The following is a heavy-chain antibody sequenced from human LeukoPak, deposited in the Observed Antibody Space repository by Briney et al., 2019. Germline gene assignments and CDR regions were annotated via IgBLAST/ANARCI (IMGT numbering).Heavy chain of an antibody. CDR1: GYSFTSNW. J-gene: IGHJ3*02. CDR2: IYPGDSDT. D-gene: IGHD5-18*01. V-gene: IGHV5-51*01. Sequence: PGESLKISCKGSGYSFTSNWIGWARQMPGKGLEWMETIYPGDSDTTYSPSFQGQVSISVDKSIDTAVLHWSSLKASDTAMYYCARMSTSSYSIWGQGTMVTVSS. CDR3: ARMSTSSYSI.